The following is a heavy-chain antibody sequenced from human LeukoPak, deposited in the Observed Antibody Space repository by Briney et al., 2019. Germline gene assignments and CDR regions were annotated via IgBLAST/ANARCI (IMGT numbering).Heavy chain of an antibody. V-gene: IGHV1-8*01. CDR1: GYTFTSYD. CDR3: ARYYDYVWGSYHSFDY. Sequence: ASVKVSCKASGYTFTSYDINWVRQATGQGLEWMAWMNPNSGNTGYAQKFQGRVTMTRNTSISTAYMELSSLRSEDTAVYYCARYYDYVWGSYHSFDYWGQGTLVTVSS. D-gene: IGHD3-16*02. CDR2: MNPNSGNT. J-gene: IGHJ4*02.